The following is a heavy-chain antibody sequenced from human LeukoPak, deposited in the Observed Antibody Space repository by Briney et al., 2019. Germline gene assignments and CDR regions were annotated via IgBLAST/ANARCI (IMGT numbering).Heavy chain of an antibody. D-gene: IGHD6-13*01. CDR1: GFTLYTYG. V-gene: IGHV3-64*01. Sequence: GGSLRLSCAASGFTLYTYGMHWVRQAPGKGLEYVSGIGPDGGTTYYAKSVKGRFTISRDNSKNMVYLQMGSLTADDMAVYYCARGAQLTDYWGQGTLVTVSS. CDR3: ARGAQLTDY. J-gene: IGHJ4*02. CDR2: IGPDGGTT.